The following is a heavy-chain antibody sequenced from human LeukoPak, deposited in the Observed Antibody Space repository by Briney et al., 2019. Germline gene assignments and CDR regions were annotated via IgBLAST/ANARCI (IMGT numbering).Heavy chain of an antibody. CDR3: ARSRIAAAGTCFDY. V-gene: IGHV3-66*01. CDR2: IYSGGST. D-gene: IGHD6-13*01. Sequence: GGSLRLSCAASGFTFSSYSMNWVRQAPGKGLEWVSVIYSGGSTYYADSVEGRFTISRDNSKNTLYLQMNSLRAEDTAVYYCARSRIAAAGTCFDYWGQGTLVTVSS. J-gene: IGHJ4*02. CDR1: GFTFSSYS.